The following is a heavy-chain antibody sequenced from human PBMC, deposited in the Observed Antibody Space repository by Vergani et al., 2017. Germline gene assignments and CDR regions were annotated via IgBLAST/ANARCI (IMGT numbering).Heavy chain of an antibody. J-gene: IGHJ5*02. Sequence: QVQLQESGPGLVKPSETLSLTCTVSGDSLSSISSYYWSWIRQPPGKGLEWIGYIYNNGITNYNPSLKSRVTISVDTSKNQFSLKLSSVTAADTAVYYCSREINGDYEWTWWFDPWGQGSLVTVSS. V-gene: IGHV4-61*01. CDR2: IYNNGIT. CDR1: GDSLSSISSYY. CDR3: SREINGDYEWTWWFDP. D-gene: IGHD4-17*01.